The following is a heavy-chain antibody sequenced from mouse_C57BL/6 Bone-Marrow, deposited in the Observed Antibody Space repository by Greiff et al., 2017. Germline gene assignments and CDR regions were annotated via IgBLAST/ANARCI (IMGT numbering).Heavy chain of an antibody. D-gene: IGHD1-1*01. Sequence: VQLQQSGPELVKPGASVKISCKASGYTFTDYYMNWVKQSHGKSLEWIGDINPNNGGTSYNQKFKGKATLTVDKSSSTAYMELRSLTSEDSAVYYGARSPYFGITTVVGRGYWGQGTTLTVSS. V-gene: IGHV1-26*01. J-gene: IGHJ2*01. CDR1: GYTFTDYY. CDR2: INPNNGGT. CDR3: ARSPYFGITTVVGRGY.